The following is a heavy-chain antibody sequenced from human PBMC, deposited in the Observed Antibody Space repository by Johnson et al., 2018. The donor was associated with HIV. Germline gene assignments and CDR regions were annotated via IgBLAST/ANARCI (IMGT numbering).Heavy chain of an antibody. CDR3: ARDLTGSYAVDI. V-gene: IGHV3-30*04. CDR2: ISYDGSKR. CDR1: GFTFSRHG. D-gene: IGHD1-26*01. Sequence: QLVESGGGVVQPGRSLRLSCAASGFTFSRHGMHWGRQAPGKGLAWVAVISYDGSKRNYADSVKGRFTISRDSSKNTLYLEMNGLRAEDTAVYYCARDLTGSYAVDIWGHGTMVTVSS. J-gene: IGHJ3*02.